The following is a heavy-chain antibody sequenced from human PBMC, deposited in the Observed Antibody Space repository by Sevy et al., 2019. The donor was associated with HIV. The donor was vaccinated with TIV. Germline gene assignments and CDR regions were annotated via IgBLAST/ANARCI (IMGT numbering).Heavy chain of an antibody. CDR1: GYSFTSYW. J-gene: IGHJ6*02. CDR2: IYPGDSDT. D-gene: IGHD6-6*01. Sequence: GESLKISCKGSGYSFTSYWIGWVRQMPGKGLEWMGIIYPGDSDTRYSPSFQGQVTISADKSTSTAYLQWSSLKASDTAMYYCARHPRPARRRLAFDGMDVWGQGTTVTVSS. V-gene: IGHV5-51*01. CDR3: ARHPRPARRRLAFDGMDV.